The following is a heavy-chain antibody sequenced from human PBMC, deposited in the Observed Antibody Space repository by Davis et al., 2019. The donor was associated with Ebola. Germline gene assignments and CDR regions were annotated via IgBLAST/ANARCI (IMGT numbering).Heavy chain of an antibody. CDR3: SDSESTYSYFCNGSYGIDF. D-gene: IGHD3-3*01. Sequence: GESLKISCAASGFTFSDYYMSWIRQAPGKGLEWVSYISSSGSTIYYADSVKGRFTISRDNAKNSLYLQMNSLRAEDTAVYYFSDSESTYSYFCNGSYGIDFCGQAPTLTVSS. CDR1: GFTFSDYY. J-gene: IGHJ6*02. CDR2: ISSSGSTI. V-gene: IGHV3-11*04.